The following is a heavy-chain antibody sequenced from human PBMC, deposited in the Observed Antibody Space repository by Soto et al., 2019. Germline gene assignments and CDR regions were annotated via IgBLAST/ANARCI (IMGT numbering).Heavy chain of an antibody. V-gene: IGHV3-48*03. J-gene: IGHJ5*02. Sequence: EVQLVESGGGLVQPGGSLRLSCVASGFTFSSSEMNWVRQAPGKGLEWISYISSSASLKSYADSVKGRFTVSRDYAKNSLYLQMTSLRAEDTAVYYCARDRQGFNWFDPGGQGTLVTVSS. D-gene: IGHD6-6*01. CDR2: ISSSASLK. CDR1: GFTFSSSE. CDR3: ARDRQGFNWFDP.